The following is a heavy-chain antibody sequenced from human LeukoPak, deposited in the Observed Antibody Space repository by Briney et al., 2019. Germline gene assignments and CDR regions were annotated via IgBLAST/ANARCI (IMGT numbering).Heavy chain of an antibody. V-gene: IGHV4-34*01. CDR2: INHSGST. D-gene: IGHD3-3*01. Sequence: SETLSLTCAVYGGSSSGYYWSWIRQPPGKGLEWIGEINHSGSTNYNPSLKSRVTISVDTSKNQFPLKLSSVTAADTAVYYCARGYYDFWSGYYKYPSSAFDIWGQGTMVTVSS. J-gene: IGHJ3*02. CDR3: ARGYYDFWSGYYKYPSSAFDI. CDR1: GGSSSGYY.